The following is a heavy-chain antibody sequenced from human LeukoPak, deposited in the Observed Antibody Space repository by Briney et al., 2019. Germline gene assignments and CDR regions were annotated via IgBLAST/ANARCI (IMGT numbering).Heavy chain of an antibody. Sequence: PSQTLSLTFTVSGGSISSGSYYWSWIRRPAGKGLEWIGRIYTSGSTNYNPSLKSRVTISVDTSKNQFSLKLSSVTAADTAVYYCARELQSGDDAFDIWGQGTMVTVSS. D-gene: IGHD4-11*01. CDR3: ARELQSGDDAFDI. CDR1: GGSISSGSYY. CDR2: IYTSGST. V-gene: IGHV4-61*02. J-gene: IGHJ3*02.